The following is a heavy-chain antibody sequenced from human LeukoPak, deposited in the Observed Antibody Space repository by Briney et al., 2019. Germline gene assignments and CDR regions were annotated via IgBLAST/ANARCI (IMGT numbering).Heavy chain of an antibody. J-gene: IGHJ4*02. V-gene: IGHV3-66*01. Sequence: PGGSLRLSCAASGFTVSSNYMSWVRQAPGKGLEWVSVIYSGGGTYYADSVKGRFTISRDNSKNTLYLQMNSLRAEDTAVYYCARENDYVWGSYRYMDYWGQGTLVTVSS. CDR3: ARENDYVWGSYRYMDY. CDR2: IYSGGGT. CDR1: GFTVSSNY. D-gene: IGHD3-16*02.